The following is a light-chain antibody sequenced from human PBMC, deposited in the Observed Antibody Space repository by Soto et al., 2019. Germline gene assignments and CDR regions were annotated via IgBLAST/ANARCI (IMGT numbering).Light chain of an antibody. CDR2: RAS. CDR3: QQYESYPWT. V-gene: IGKV1-5*03. Sequence: DIQMTQSPSTLSASVGDRVTITCRASQSISNLLAWYQQKPGKAPRVLIYRASTLGTGVPSRFSGSGSGTDFTLTISSLQPDDFATYYCQQYESYPWTFGRGTKVDI. J-gene: IGKJ1*01. CDR1: QSISNL.